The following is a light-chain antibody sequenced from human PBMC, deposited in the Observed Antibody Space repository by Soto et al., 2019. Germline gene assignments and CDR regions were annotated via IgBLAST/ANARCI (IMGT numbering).Light chain of an antibody. J-gene: IGKJ3*01. Sequence: VMTQSPLSLPVTPGEPASISCRSSQSLLHSNGYNYLDWYLQKPGQSPQLLIFLGSNRASGGPDRFSGSGSGTDFTLKISRVEAEDVGVYYCMQALHTPRFTFGPGTKVDIK. V-gene: IGKV2-28*01. CDR3: MQALHTPRFT. CDR1: QSLLHSNGYNY. CDR2: LGS.